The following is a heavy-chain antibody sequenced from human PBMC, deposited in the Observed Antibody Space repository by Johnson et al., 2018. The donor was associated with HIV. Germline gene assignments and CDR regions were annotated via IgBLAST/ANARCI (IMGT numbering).Heavy chain of an antibody. CDR3: ARDAIRFGGVEFGESVGDAFDI. CDR1: AFTLSSNY. J-gene: IGHJ3*02. CDR2: IYSGGRA. D-gene: IGHD3-16*01. Sequence: VEPGGGLVEHGGSLRSSCAAPAFTLSSNYTSGVRQAPGNGLEWVSVIYSGGRAYYAASVKGRFTISRDNSKNTLYLQMNSLRAEDTAVYYCARDAIRFGGVEFGESVGDAFDIWGQVTMVTVSS. V-gene: IGHV3-66*01.